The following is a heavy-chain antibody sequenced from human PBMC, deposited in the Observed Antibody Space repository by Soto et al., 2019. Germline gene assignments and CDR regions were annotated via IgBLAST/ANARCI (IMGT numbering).Heavy chain of an antibody. J-gene: IGHJ6*03. CDR2: IFAGGGT. CDR1: GFTVSKNY. D-gene: IGHD3-10*01. Sequence: EVQLVESGGDLVQPGGSLRLSCAASGFTVSKNYMSWVRQAPGKGLEWVSVIFAGGGTYYADSVKDRFAISRHNSKNTLYLQMNSLRAEVTAVYYCARCDYGSDDDYYYYMDVWGKGTTVTVSS. V-gene: IGHV3-53*04. CDR3: ARCDYGSDDDYYYYMDV.